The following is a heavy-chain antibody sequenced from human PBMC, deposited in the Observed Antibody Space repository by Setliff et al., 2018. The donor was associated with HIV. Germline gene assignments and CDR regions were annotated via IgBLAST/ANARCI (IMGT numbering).Heavy chain of an antibody. CDR1: GGSISSGSYY. CDR3: ARSPRWELLRWGWFDP. J-gene: IGHJ5*02. Sequence: PSETLSLTCTVSGGSISSGSYYWSWIRQPAGKGLEWIGHIYTSGSTNYNPSLKSRVTISLDTSKNQFSLKLSSVTAADTAVYYFARSPRWELLRWGWFDPWGQGTLVTVSS. CDR2: IYTSGST. D-gene: IGHD1-26*01. V-gene: IGHV4-61*09.